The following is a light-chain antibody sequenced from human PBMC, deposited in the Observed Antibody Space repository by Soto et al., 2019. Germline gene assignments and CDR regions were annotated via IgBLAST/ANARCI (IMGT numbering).Light chain of an antibody. CDR3: QQYNTWPPYT. CDR1: QSVSSN. Sequence: EIVMTQSPATLSVSPGERATLSCRASQSVSSNLAWYQQKPVQAPRLLIYGASTRATDIPARFSGSGSGTEFTLTISSLQSEDFAVYYCQQYNTWPPYTFGQGTKLEIK. CDR2: GAS. J-gene: IGKJ2*01. V-gene: IGKV3-15*01.